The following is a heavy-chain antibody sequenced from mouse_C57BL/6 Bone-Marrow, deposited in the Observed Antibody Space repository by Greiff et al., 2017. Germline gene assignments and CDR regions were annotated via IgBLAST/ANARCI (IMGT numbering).Heavy chain of an antibody. J-gene: IGHJ3*01. CDR1: GFSFNTYA. CDR3: VPLPFAY. D-gene: IGHD6-1*01. V-gene: IGHV10-1*01. Sequence: EVNVVESGGGLVQPKGSLKLSCAASGFSFNTYAMNWVRQAPGKGLEWVARIRSKSNNYATYYADSVKDRFTISRDDSESMLYLQMNNLKTEDTAMYYCVPLPFAYWGQGTLVTVSA. CDR2: IRSKSNNYAT.